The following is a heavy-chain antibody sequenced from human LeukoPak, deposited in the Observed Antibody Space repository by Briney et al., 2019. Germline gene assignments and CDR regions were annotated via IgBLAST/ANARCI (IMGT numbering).Heavy chain of an antibody. V-gene: IGHV3-30-3*01. Sequence: SCKASGGTFSSYAISWVRQAPGKGLEWVAVISYDGSSKYYADSVKGRFTISRDNSKNTLYLQMNSLRGEDTAVYYCARDSRYYGMDVWGQGTTVTVSS. CDR1: GGTFSSYA. CDR3: ARDSRYYGMDV. CDR2: ISYDGSSK. J-gene: IGHJ6*02.